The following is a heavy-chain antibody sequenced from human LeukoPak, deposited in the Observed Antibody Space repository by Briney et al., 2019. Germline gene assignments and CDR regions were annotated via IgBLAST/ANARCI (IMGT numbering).Heavy chain of an antibody. J-gene: IGHJ5*02. CDR3: AKDPHIAAAGNNWFDP. V-gene: IGHV3-23*01. CDR2: ISGSGGST. D-gene: IGHD6-13*01. CDR1: GFTFSSYS. Sequence: GGALRLSCAASGFTFSSYSIRWVRQAPGKGVEGVSAISGSGGSTYYADSVKGRFTISRDNSKNTLYLQMNSLRAEDTAVYYCAKDPHIAAAGNNWFDPWGQGTLVTVSS.